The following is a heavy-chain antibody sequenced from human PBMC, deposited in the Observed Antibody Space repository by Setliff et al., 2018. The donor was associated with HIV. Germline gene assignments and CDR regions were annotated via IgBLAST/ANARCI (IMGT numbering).Heavy chain of an antibody. V-gene: IGHV4-34*10. CDR2: INHSGIT. D-gene: IGHD2-15*01. CDR3: ARSPGGGRLPYFFDF. J-gene: IGHJ4*02. CDR1: GASSSGYY. Sequence: KASETLSLTCAVYGASSSGYYWAWIRQSPERGLEFIGEINHSGITNYNPSLKSRVTLSRDASKNQFFLRLTSVTAADTAIYYCARSPGGGRLPYFFDFWGQGTLVTVSS.